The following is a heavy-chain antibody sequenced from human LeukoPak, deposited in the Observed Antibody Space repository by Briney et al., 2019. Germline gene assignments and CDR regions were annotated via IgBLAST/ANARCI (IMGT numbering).Heavy chain of an antibody. Sequence: ASEKVSCKASGYTFTGYYMHWVRQAPGQGLEWMGWINPNSGGTNYAQKFQGRVTMTRDTSISTAYMELSRLRSDDTAVYYCAREATIKGYYFDYWGQGTLVTVSS. D-gene: IGHD5-12*01. CDR3: AREATIKGYYFDY. CDR2: INPNSGGT. V-gene: IGHV1-2*02. CDR1: GYTFTGYY. J-gene: IGHJ4*02.